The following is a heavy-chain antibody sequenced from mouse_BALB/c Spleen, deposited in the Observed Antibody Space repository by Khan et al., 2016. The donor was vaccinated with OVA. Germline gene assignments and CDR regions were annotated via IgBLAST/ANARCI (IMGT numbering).Heavy chain of an antibody. V-gene: IGHV1-63*01. J-gene: IGHJ4*01. CDR2: IYPGSGNT. CDR1: GDAFTNYW. CDR3: ARWGMDS. Sequence: QVQLQQSGAELVRPGTSVNISCKASGDAFTNYWLGWVKQRPGHGLEWIGDIYPGSGNTYYNEKLKGKVTLTADKSSSTAYLQPINLTSEDSAVYFCARWGMDSWGQGTSVTVSS.